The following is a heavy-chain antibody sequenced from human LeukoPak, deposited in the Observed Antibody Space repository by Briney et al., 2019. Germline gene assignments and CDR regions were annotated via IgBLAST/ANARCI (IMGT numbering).Heavy chain of an antibody. CDR3: ARRGDILTDYAFGY. V-gene: IGHV4-39*01. CDR2: IYYSGTT. D-gene: IGHD3-9*01. J-gene: IGHJ4*02. CDR1: GGSININSHH. Sequence: SETLSLTCSVSGGSININSHHWDWIRQAPGKGLEWIGNIYYSGTTSYNPSLKSRVTISVDTSKNQFSLRLSSVTAADTAVYYCARRGDILTDYAFGYWGQGTLVTVSS.